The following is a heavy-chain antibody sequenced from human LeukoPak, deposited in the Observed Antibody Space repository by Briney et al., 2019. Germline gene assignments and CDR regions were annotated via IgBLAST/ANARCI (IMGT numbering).Heavy chain of an antibody. J-gene: IGHJ6*03. CDR3: ARQQLEHYYYYYYMDV. CDR2: IISGSSTI. V-gene: IGHV3-48*04. CDR1: GFNFNSYS. D-gene: IGHD6-13*01. Sequence: GGSLRLSCVASGFNFNSYSMNWVRQAPGKGLEWISYIISGSSTIYYADSVKGRFTISRDNAKNSLYLQMNSLRADDTAVYYCARQQLEHYYYYYYMDVWGKGTTVTVSS.